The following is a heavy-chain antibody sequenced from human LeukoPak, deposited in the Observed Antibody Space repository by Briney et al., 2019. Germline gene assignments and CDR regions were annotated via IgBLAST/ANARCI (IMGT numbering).Heavy chain of an antibody. D-gene: IGHD6-13*01. V-gene: IGHV1-2*02. J-gene: IGHJ4*02. CDR2: INPNSGET. Sequence: ASVKVSCKASGYTFTSYHMHWVRQAPGQGREWMGWINPNSGETGYAQEFQGRVSMTRDMSISTIYMELARLKSDDTAFYYCARWDGYSSSPDYWGQGSLVTVSS. CDR3: ARWDGYSSSPDY. CDR1: GYTFTSYH.